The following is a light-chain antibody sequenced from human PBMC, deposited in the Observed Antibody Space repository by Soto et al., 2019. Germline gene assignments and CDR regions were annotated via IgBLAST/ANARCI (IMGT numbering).Light chain of an antibody. CDR2: GAS. V-gene: IGKV3-20*01. J-gene: IGKJ5*01. CDR1: QSVSSAY. Sequence: EIVLTQSPGTLSLSPGERATLSCRASQSVSSAYLAWYQQKPGQAPRLLISGASSRATGIPDRFSGSGSGTDFSLTISRLEPEDFAVYYCQQYGGSVPLTFGHGTRLDIK. CDR3: QQYGGSVPLT.